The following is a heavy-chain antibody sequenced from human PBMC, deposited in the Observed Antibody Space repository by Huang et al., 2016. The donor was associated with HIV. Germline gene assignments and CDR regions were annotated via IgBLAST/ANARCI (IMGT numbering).Heavy chain of an antibody. Sequence: QVQLVESGGGVVQPGRSMRLSCAASGFTFSSYGMHWVRQATVKGLEWVAVISYDGSNKYYADSVKGRFTIARDNSKSTLYLQMNSLRAEDTAVYYCAKGEVAVAGSYFDYWGQGTLVTVSS. CDR1: GFTFSSYG. V-gene: IGHV3-30*18. CDR2: ISYDGSNK. CDR3: AKGEVAVAGSYFDY. D-gene: IGHD6-19*01. J-gene: IGHJ4*02.